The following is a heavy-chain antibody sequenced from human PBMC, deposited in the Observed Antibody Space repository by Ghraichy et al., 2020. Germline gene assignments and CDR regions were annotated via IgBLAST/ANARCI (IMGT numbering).Heavy chain of an antibody. D-gene: IGHD3-10*01. CDR2: ISSSSSYI. Sequence: GGSLRLSCAASGFTFSSYSMNWVRQAPGKGLEWVSSISSSSSYIYYADSVKGRFTISRDNAKNSLYLQMNSLRAEDTAVYYCARGRTMVRGVIPYYFDYWGQGTLVTVSS. V-gene: IGHV3-21*01. CDR1: GFTFSSYS. J-gene: IGHJ4*02. CDR3: ARGRTMVRGVIPYYFDY.